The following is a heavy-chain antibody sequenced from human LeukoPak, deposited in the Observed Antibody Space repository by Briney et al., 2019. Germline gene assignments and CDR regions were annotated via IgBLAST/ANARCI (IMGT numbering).Heavy chain of an antibody. J-gene: IGHJ3*02. CDR2: IIPIFGTA. CDR3: ARGAPDAFDI. V-gene: IGHV1-69*06. CDR1: GGTFIIYA. Sequence: SVKVSFKASGGTFIIYAISWVRQAPGQGVEWMGGIIPIFGTANYAQKFQGRVTITADKSTSTAYMELSSLRSEDTAVYYCARGAPDAFDIWGQGTMVTVSS.